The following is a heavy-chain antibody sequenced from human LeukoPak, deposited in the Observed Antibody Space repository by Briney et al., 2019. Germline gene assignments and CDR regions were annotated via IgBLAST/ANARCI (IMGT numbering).Heavy chain of an antibody. CDR2: IYYSGST. Sequence: SETLSLTCTVSGGSISSSSYYWGWIRQPPGKGLEWIGSIYYSGSTYYNPSLKSRVTISVDTSKNQFSLKLSSVTAADTAVYYCASSSGYYLFDYWGQGTLVTVSS. D-gene: IGHD3-22*01. CDR1: GGSISSSSYY. V-gene: IGHV4-39*07. J-gene: IGHJ4*02. CDR3: ASSSGYYLFDY.